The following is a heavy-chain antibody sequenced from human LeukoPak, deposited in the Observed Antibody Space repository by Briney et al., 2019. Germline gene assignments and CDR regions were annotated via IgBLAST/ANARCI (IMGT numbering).Heavy chain of an antibody. Sequence: GRSLRLSCAASGFTFDDYAMHWVRHAPGKGLEWVSGISWNSGSIGYADSVKGRFTISRDNAKNSLYLQMNSLRAEDTALYYCAKEGYDSSGYYQMYYFDYWGQGTLVTVSS. D-gene: IGHD3-22*01. CDR1: GFTFDDYA. CDR3: AKEGYDSSGYYQMYYFDY. J-gene: IGHJ4*02. V-gene: IGHV3-9*01. CDR2: ISWNSGSI.